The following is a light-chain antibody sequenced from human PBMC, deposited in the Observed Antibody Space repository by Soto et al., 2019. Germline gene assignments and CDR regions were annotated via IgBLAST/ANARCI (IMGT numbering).Light chain of an antibody. Sequence: EIVLTQSPGTLSLSPGERATLSCRASQSVSSNYLAWYQQKPGQAPRLLIYGASSRATDIPDRFSGSGSGTNFTLTISRLEPEDFAVYYCQLYGGSPMYTFGQGTNLEIK. J-gene: IGKJ2*01. V-gene: IGKV3-20*01. CDR1: QSVSSNY. CDR3: QLYGGSPMYT. CDR2: GAS.